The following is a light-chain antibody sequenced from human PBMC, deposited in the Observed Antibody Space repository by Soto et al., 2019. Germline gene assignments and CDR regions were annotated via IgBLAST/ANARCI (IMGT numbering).Light chain of an antibody. CDR2: GAS. J-gene: IGKJ5*01. CDR1: QSVGTN. V-gene: IGKV3-20*01. Sequence: DIVMTQSPGSLSASIGERATLSCRASQSVGTNLAWYQQRPGQAPRLHIYGASTRATGIPDRFTGSGSGTDFTLAISSLEPEDFAVYYCQQDGSSLRTLGQGTRLEIK. CDR3: QQDGSSLRT.